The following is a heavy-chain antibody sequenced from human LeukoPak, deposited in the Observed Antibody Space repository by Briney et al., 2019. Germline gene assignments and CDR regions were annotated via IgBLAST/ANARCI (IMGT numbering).Heavy chain of an antibody. CDR2: INPNSGGT. CDR3: AREEYSSGWGPPHFDY. CDR1: GYTFTSYG. Sequence: GASVKVSCKASGYTFTSYGISWVRQAPGQGLQWMGWINPNSGGTNYAQKFQGRVTMTRDTSISTAYMELSRLRSDDTAVYYCAREEYSSGWGPPHFDYWGQGTLVTVSS. D-gene: IGHD6-19*01. V-gene: IGHV1-2*02. J-gene: IGHJ4*02.